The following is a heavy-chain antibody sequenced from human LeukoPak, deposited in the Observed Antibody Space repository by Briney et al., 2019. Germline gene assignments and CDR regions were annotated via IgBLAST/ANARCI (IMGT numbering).Heavy chain of an antibody. Sequence: ASVNVSFKASGYTFTSYGISWVRQAPGQGLEWMGWISAYNGNTNYAQKLQGRVTMTTDTSTSTAYMELRSLRSDVTAVYYCAREAAAGTDPFFDPWGQGTLVIVSS. J-gene: IGHJ5*02. CDR1: GYTFTSYG. CDR3: AREAAAGTDPFFDP. CDR2: ISAYNGNT. V-gene: IGHV1-18*01. D-gene: IGHD6-13*01.